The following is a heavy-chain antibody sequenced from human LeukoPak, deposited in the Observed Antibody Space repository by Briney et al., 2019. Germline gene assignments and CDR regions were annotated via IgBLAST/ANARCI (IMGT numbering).Heavy chain of an antibody. J-gene: IGHJ5*02. V-gene: IGHV3-15*01. Sequence: GGSLRLSCAASGFTFSNAWMSWVRQAPGKGLEWVGRIKSKSDGGTTDYAAPAKGRFTISRDDSKNTLYLQMNSLRAEDTAVYYCARHQGSGWYQIWFDPWGQGTLVTVSS. CDR2: IKSKSDGGTT. CDR1: GFTFSNAW. D-gene: IGHD6-19*01. CDR3: ARHQGSGWYQIWFDP.